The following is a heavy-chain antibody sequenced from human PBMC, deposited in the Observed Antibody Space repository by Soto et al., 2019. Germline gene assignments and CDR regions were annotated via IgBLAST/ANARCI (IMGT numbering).Heavy chain of an antibody. CDR2: IYYSGST. CDR3: ARLVRATFFDY. CDR1: GGSISSGGYY. J-gene: IGHJ4*02. D-gene: IGHD1-26*01. V-gene: IGHV4-31*03. Sequence: SATLSLTCTVSGGSISSGGYYWSWIRQHPGKGLEWIGYIYYSGSTYYNPSLKSRLTISVDTSKNQFSLKLTSVTAADTAVYYCARLVRATFFDYWGQGTLVTVSS.